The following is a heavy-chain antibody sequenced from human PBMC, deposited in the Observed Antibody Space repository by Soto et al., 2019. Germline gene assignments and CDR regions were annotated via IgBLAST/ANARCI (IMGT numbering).Heavy chain of an antibody. J-gene: IGHJ5*02. CDR1: GYTFTSYY. V-gene: IGHV1-46*01. Sequence: ASVKVSCKASGYTFTSYYMHWVRQAPGQGLEWMGIINPSGGSTSYAQKFQGRVTMTRDTSTSTVYMELSRLRSEDTAVYYCARAGYDFWSGYSNWFDPWGQGTLVTVSS. D-gene: IGHD3-3*01. CDR3: ARAGYDFWSGYSNWFDP. CDR2: INPSGGST.